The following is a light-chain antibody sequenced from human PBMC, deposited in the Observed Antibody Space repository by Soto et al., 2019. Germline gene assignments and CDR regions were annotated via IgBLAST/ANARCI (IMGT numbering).Light chain of an antibody. J-gene: IGLJ2*01. CDR3: GTWDSGLTIGVI. CDR2: DNQ. CDR1: SSNVGKNF. V-gene: IGLV1-51*01. Sequence: QSVLTQPPSVSAAPGQKVSISCSGSSSNVGKNFVSWYQHVPGKAPKLLIYDNQKRPSGIPDRFSASKSGTLATLDITGLQTGDEADYYCGTWDSGLTIGVIFGGGTKLTVL.